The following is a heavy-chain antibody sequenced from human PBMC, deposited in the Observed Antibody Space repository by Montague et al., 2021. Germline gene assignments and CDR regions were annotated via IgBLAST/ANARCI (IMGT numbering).Heavy chain of an antibody. CDR2: YSGST. J-gene: IGHJ4*02. CDR3: ARHERQWLRLYPYYFDY. Sequence: YSGSTYYNPSLKSRVTISVDTSKNQFSLKLSSVTAADTAVYYCARHERQWLRLYPYYFDYWGQGTLVTVSS. D-gene: IGHD5-12*01. V-gene: IGHV4-39*01.